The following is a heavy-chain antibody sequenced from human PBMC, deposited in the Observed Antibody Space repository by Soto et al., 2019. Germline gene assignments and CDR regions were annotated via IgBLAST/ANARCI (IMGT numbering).Heavy chain of an antibody. Sequence: EVQLVESGGGLVQPGGSLRLSCAVSGFTFSHSWLSWVRQAPGKGLEWVANINQAGSDKYYVDSVKGRFTISRDNAKNSLYLQMNSLRDEDTAIYYCARVAPVMSPGYWGQGTLVTVSS. V-gene: IGHV3-7*05. CDR1: GFTFSHSW. CDR3: ARVAPVMSPGY. CDR2: INQAGSDK. D-gene: IGHD3-16*01. J-gene: IGHJ4*02.